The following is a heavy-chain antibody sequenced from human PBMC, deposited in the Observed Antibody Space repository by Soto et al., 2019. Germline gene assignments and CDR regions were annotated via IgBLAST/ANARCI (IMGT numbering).Heavy chain of an antibody. CDR2: ISDGGSYT. CDR3: ARAPGAVNSYAGVDV. CDR1: GVIFSDYY. Sequence: GGSLRLSCVASGVIFSDYYMAWIRRAPGKGLEWVSYISDGGSYTNHGNSVRGRVSVSRDDARNSLYLQIKNLRVEDTGVYYCARAPGAVNSYAGVDVWGQGTTVTVYS. D-gene: IGHD6-19*01. J-gene: IGHJ6*02. V-gene: IGHV3-11*05.